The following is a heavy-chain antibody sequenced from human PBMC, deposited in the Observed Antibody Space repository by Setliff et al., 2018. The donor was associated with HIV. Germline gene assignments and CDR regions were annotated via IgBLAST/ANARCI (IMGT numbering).Heavy chain of an antibody. CDR1: AASIRSHY. D-gene: IGHD2-2*02. CDR3: ARHTVFVRYFDH. V-gene: IGHV4-59*11. Sequence: SETLSLTCTVSAASIRSHYWSWIRQSPGKGLEWIGNFYYTGSTDYNPSFKSRVTISLDKSNNQISLNQSSATAADTAVYYCARHTVFVRYFDHWGQGMLVTVSS. CDR2: FYYTGST. J-gene: IGHJ4*02.